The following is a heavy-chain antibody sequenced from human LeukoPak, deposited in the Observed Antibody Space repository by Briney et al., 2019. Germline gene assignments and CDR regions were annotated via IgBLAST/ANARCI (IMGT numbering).Heavy chain of an antibody. CDR3: AKDARGYHRPIDH. D-gene: IGHD3-22*01. V-gene: IGHV3-23*01. Sequence: GGSLRLSCAASGFTFTDFAMNWVRQAAGKGLEWVSGIGGGGTNTDYADSGKGRFTISRDNSKNTLTLQMSSLRADDTAVYFCAKDARGYHRPIDHWGQGILVTVSS. CDR2: IGGGGTNT. J-gene: IGHJ4*02. CDR1: GFTFTDFA.